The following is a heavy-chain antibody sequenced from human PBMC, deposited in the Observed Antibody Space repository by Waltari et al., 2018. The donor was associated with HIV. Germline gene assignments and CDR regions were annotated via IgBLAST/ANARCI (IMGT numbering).Heavy chain of an antibody. D-gene: IGHD6-19*01. CDR2: ISSSGNFI. J-gene: IGHJ4*02. CDR1: GFIFNDFY. Sequence: QVQLVESGGGLVKPGGSLRLSCAASGFIFNDFYMSWIRRAPGKGLEWLSHISSSGNFIYYADSVRGRFTISRDNAKNSLYLQMDSLRAEDTAVYYCARGGSGWYREAAEIDYWGQGSLVTVSS. CDR3: ARGGSGWYREAAEIDY. V-gene: IGHV3-11*01.